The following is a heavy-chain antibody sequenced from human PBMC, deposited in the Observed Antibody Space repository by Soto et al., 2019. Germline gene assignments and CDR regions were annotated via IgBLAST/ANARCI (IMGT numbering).Heavy chain of an antibody. CDR3: ASNPPNYYDSSGYYYY. CDR2: IYYSGST. CDR1: GGSISSSSYY. J-gene: IGHJ4*02. V-gene: IGHV4-39*07. D-gene: IGHD3-22*01. Sequence: SETLSLTCTVSGGSISSSSYYWGWIRQPPGKGLEWIGSIYYSGSTYYNPSLKSRVTISVDTSKNQFSLKLSSVTAADTAVYYCASNPPNYYDSSGYYYYWGQGTLVTVSS.